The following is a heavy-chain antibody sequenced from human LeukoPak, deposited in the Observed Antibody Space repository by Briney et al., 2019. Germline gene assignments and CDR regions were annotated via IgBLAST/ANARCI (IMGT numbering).Heavy chain of an antibody. CDR2: INPNSGGT. J-gene: IGHJ6*02. D-gene: IGHD3-3*01. CDR3: ARDPPYNYDLWSGYYNHYYYGMDV. Sequence: ASVTVSFKASGYTFTVYYMHWVRQAPGQGLEWMRWINPNSGGTNYAQKLQGRVTMTRDTSISTAYMELSRLRSDDTAVYYCARDPPYNYDLWSGYYNHYYYGMDVWGQGTTVTVSS. CDR1: GYTFTVYY. V-gene: IGHV1-2*02.